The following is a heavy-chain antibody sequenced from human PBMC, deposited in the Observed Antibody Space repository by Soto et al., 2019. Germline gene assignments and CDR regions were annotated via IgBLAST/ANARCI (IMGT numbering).Heavy chain of an antibody. CDR1: GGSFSGYY. V-gene: IGHV4-34*01. CDR2: INHSGST. CDR3: ARWPRLFYYYGMDV. Sequence: SETLSLTCAVYGGSFSGYYWSWIRQPPGKGLEWIGEINHSGSTNYNPSLKSRVTISVDTSKNQFSLKLSSVTAADTAVYYCARWPRLFYYYGMDVWGQGTTVTVPS. D-gene: IGHD6-6*01. J-gene: IGHJ6*02.